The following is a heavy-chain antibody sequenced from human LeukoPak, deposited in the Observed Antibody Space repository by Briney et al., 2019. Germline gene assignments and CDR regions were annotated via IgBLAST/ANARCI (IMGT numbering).Heavy chain of an antibody. Sequence: GSLRLSCAASGFTFSSYAMSCVRQAPGKGLEWVSAVSSSGGSTNYADYVKGQFTISRDNSKNTVYLHMNNLRAEDTAVYYCAKEGRKTGNTYGYEFDSWGQGTLVTVSS. V-gene: IGHV3-23*01. D-gene: IGHD5-18*01. CDR1: GFTFSSYA. CDR3: AKEGRKTGNTYGYEFDS. J-gene: IGHJ4*02. CDR2: VSSSGGST.